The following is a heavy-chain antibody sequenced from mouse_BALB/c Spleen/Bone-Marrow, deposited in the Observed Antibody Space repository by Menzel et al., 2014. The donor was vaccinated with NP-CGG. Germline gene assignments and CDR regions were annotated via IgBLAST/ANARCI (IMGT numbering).Heavy chain of an antibody. J-gene: IGHJ4*01. CDR3: ARPPYYYGSSYDAMDY. V-gene: IGHV1-7*01. Sequence: QVQLQQPGAELAKPGASVKMSCKASGYTFTSYWMHWVKQRPGQGLEWIGYINPSTGYTEYNQKFKDKATLTADKSSSTAYMHLSSLTSEDSAVYYCARPPYYYGSSYDAMDYWGQGTSVTVSS. CDR1: GYTFTSYW. D-gene: IGHD1-1*01. CDR2: INPSTGYT.